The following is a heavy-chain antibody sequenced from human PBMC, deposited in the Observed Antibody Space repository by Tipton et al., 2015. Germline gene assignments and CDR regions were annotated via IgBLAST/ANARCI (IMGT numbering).Heavy chain of an antibody. D-gene: IGHD6-19*01. Sequence: SLRLSCAASGFTLRSYGMHWVRQAPGKGLEWVSGISGSASGAYYADSVTGRFTISRDNSNNTLYLQMNSLTAEDTALYYCAKRSVAGIPFDYWGQGTLVTVSS. CDR3: AKRSVAGIPFDY. J-gene: IGHJ4*02. V-gene: IGHV3-23*01. CDR2: ISGSASGA. CDR1: GFTLRSYG.